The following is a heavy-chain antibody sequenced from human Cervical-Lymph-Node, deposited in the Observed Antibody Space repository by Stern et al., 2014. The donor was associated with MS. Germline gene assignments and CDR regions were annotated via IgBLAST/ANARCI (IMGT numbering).Heavy chain of an antibody. CDR1: GYTFTSYG. D-gene: IGHD6-19*01. CDR3: ARDVRIAVAGYNWFDP. CDR2: ISAYNGNT. V-gene: IGHV1-18*04. J-gene: IGHJ5*02. Sequence: VHLVESGAEVKKPGASVKVSCKASGYTFTSYGISWVRQAPGQGLEWMEWISAYNGNTNYAQKLQGRVTMTTDTSTSTAYMELRSLRSDDTAVYYCARDVRIAVAGYNWFDPWGQGTLVTVSS.